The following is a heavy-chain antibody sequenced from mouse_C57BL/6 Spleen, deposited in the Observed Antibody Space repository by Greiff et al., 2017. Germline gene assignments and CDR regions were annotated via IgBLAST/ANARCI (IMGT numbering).Heavy chain of an antibody. CDR3: LSSLYYYAMDY. D-gene: IGHD6-1*01. CDR1: GYTFTSYW. CDR2: INPSNGGT. V-gene: IGHV1-53*01. J-gene: IGHJ4*01. Sequence: LQQPGTELVKPGASVKLSCKASGYTFTSYWMHWVKQRPGQGLEWIGNINPSNGGTNYNEKFKSKATLTVDKSSSTAYMQFNSLTSEDSAVYYCLSSLYYYAMDYWGQGTSVTVSS.